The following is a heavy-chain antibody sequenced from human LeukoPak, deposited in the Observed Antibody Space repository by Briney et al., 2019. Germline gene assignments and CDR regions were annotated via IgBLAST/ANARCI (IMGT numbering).Heavy chain of an antibody. J-gene: IGHJ4*02. Sequence: GSSVKVSCKASGGTFSSYAISWVRQAPGQGVEWMGRIIPILGIANYAQKFQGRVTITADKSTSTAYMELSSLRSEDTAVYYCASHSSGQRFWGQGTLVTVSS. CDR3: ASHSSGQRF. D-gene: IGHD6-19*01. V-gene: IGHV1-69*04. CDR1: GGTFSSYA. CDR2: IIPILGIA.